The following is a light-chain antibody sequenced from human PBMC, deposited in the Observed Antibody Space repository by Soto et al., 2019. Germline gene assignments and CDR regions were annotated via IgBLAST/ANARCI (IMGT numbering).Light chain of an antibody. CDR3: QEYNAWPPGT. J-gene: IGKJ1*01. CDR1: QSVKNH. V-gene: IGKV3D-15*01. Sequence: PQSPATLSASSGEGITLSCRASQSVKNHLAWYQHRPGQAPRLLFYDASIRATGIPARFSAGGSGTEFNLVISSLQSEDAAVYYCQEYNAWPPGTFGQGTKVGIK. CDR2: DAS.